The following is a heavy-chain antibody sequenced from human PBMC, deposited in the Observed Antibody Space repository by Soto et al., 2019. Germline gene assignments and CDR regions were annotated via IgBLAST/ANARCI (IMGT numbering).Heavy chain of an antibody. D-gene: IGHD3-9*01. J-gene: IGHJ2*01. CDR1: GFNFTYNA. V-gene: IGHV3-30*04. CDR2: ISFNGRKK. CDR3: ARDWLRRDDILTPSWNFNL. Sequence: QEQLVESGGGVVRPGKSLRLSCEASGFNFTYNAMHWVRQAPGKGLEWVAVISFNGRKKFYARSVKGRFTISRDNSKNTLYLRINHLRPGDTAVYYCARDWLRRDDILTPSWNFNLWGQGTLVTAS.